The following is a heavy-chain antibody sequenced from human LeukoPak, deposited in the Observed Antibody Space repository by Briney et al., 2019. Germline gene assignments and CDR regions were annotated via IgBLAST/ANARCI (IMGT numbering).Heavy chain of an antibody. D-gene: IGHD2-15*01. Sequence: SGPTLVKPTQTLTLTCTFSGFSLSITGVGVGWIRQPPGKALEWLALIYGDDDKHYSPSLKSRLTITKDTSKNQVVLTMTNMETVDTATYYCVHSLRVVAGKYYFDYWGQGTLVTVSS. CDR1: GFSLSITGVG. J-gene: IGHJ4*02. CDR3: VHSLRVVAGKYYFDY. CDR2: IYGDDDK. V-gene: IGHV2-5*02.